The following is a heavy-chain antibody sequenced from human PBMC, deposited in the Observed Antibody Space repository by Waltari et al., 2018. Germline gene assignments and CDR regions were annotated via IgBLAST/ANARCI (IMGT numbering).Heavy chain of an antibody. V-gene: IGHV1-69*04. J-gene: IGHJ3*02. CDR1: GGTFSSYA. Sequence: QVQLVQSGAEVKKPGSSVKVSCKASGGTFSSYAISWVRQAPGQGLEWMGGIIPILGIANYAQKFQGRVTITADESTSTAYMELSSLRSEDTAVYYCARVPYYDFWSGYRSPDAFDIWGQGTMVTVSS. CDR2: IIPILGIA. CDR3: ARVPYYDFWSGYRSPDAFDI. D-gene: IGHD3-3*01.